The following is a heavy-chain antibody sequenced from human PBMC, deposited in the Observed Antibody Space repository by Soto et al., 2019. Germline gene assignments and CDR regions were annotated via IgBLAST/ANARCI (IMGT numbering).Heavy chain of an antibody. V-gene: IGHV3-30*03. CDR1: GFTFSGYG. J-gene: IGHJ4*02. CDR3: AREDITIFGVVIMPPDY. Sequence: GGSLRLSCEASGFTFSGYGMHWVRQAPGKGLEWVAVISYYGTNEYYEDSVKGRFTISRDNSKNSLYLQMNGLRAEDTAVYYCAREDITIFGVVIMPPDYWGQGTLVTVSS. CDR2: ISYYGTNE. D-gene: IGHD3-3*01.